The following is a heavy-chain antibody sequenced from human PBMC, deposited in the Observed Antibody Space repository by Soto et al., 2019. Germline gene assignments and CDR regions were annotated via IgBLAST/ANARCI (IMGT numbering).Heavy chain of an antibody. Sequence: EVQLLESGGGLVQPGGSLRLSCAASGFIFSDYAMRWVRQAPGKGLEWVSTISGSGGSTYYAVSVKGRFTISRDNSENALYLQMNSVRAEDTAVFYCAKDRWPLIVGLGWFDPWGQGTLVTVSS. J-gene: IGHJ5*02. V-gene: IGHV3-23*01. CDR1: GFIFSDYA. CDR2: ISGSGGST. CDR3: AKDRWPLIVGLGWFDP. D-gene: IGHD3-22*01.